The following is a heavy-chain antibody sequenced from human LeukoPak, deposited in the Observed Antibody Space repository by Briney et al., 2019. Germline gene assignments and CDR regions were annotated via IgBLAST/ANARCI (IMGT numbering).Heavy chain of an antibody. CDR1: GFTFSRHA. CDR2: ISGSAGST. J-gene: IGHJ3*02. V-gene: IGHV3-23*01. D-gene: IGHD6-19*01. CDR3: AKSHQWLVTDAFDI. Sequence: GGSLRLSCAASGFTFSRHAMSWVPQAPGKGREWVSGISGSAGSTYYADSVKGRFTISRDNSRNTMYLQINSLRAEDTAVYYCAKSHQWLVTDAFDIWGQGTMVTVSS.